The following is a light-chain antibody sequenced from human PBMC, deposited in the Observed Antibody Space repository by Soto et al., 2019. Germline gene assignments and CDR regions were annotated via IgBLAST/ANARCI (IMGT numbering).Light chain of an antibody. CDR2: GAS. J-gene: IGKJ1*01. CDR1: QSVSSSY. CDR3: QQYGKLPRT. V-gene: IGKV3-20*01. Sequence: EIVLTQSPGTLSLSPGERATLSCRASQSVSSSYLAWYQQKPGQAPRLLIFGASRRATGIPDRFSGSGSGTNFTLTISRLEPDDFAVYYCQQYGKLPRTFGQGTKVDIK.